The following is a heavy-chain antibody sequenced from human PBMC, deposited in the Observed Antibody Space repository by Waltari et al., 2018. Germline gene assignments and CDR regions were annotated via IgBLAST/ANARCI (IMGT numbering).Heavy chain of an antibody. V-gene: IGHV3-48*03. Sequence: EVQLVESGGGLVQPGGSLRLSFAAPGFTFSSEEMSWFRQTPGKGLECVSSSSTSGNDIYYADSVKGRFTISRDNARNSLYLQMNSLRAEDTAIYYCARDGANAPFDYWGQGTLVTVSS. J-gene: IGHJ4*02. CDR3: ARDGANAPFDY. CDR2: SSTSGNDI. CDR1: GFTFSSEE. D-gene: IGHD2-15*01.